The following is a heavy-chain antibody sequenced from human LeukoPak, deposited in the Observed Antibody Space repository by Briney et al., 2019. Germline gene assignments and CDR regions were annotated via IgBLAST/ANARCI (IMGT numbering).Heavy chain of an antibody. D-gene: IGHD5-12*01. Sequence: PSETLSLTCTVSGGSISNYYWSWIRQPAGKGLEWIGRIYSSGTTIYNPSLKSRVTMSVDTSKNQFSLKLSSVTAADTAVYFCASGSSGYDPWSQGTLVTVSS. CDR2: IYSSGTT. CDR3: ASGSSGYDP. V-gene: IGHV4-4*07. CDR1: GGSISNYY. J-gene: IGHJ5*02.